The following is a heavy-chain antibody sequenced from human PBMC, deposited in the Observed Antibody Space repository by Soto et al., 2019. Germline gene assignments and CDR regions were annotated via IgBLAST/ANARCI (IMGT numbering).Heavy chain of an antibody. CDR1: GGSTRNYY. J-gene: IGHJ6*03. CDR3: ARARAPAASIIVVVPGRYYMDV. V-gene: IGHV4-59*12. Sequence: SETLSLTCTVSGGSTRNYYWSWIRQPPGKGLEWIGDIYYSGSTNYNSSLKSRVTISVDTSKNQFSLKLSSVTAADTAVYYCARARAPAASIIVVVPGRYYMDVWGKGTTVTVSS. CDR2: IYYSGST. D-gene: IGHD2-2*01.